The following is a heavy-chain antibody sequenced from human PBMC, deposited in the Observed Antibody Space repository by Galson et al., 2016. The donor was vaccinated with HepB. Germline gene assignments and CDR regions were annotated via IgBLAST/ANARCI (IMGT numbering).Heavy chain of an antibody. V-gene: IGHV3-23*01. J-gene: IGHJ5*02. Sequence: SLRLSCAASGFSFSNSATSWVRQAPGRGLEWVSDIRGSGGGATYADSVMGRFTISRDNSKNTLYLQMNSLRAEDTAVYYCSEDPFQSWGSWGLGTLVTVSS. CDR2: IRGSGGGA. CDR1: GFSFSNSA. CDR3: SEDPFQSWGS. D-gene: IGHD3-16*01.